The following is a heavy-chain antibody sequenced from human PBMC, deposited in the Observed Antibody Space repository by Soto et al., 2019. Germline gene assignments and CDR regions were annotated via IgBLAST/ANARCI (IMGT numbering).Heavy chain of an antibody. CDR1: GFTFGDYA. V-gene: IGHV3-49*03. CDR2: IRSKAYGGTT. D-gene: IGHD3-9*01. Sequence: GGSLRLSCTASGFTFGDYAMSWFRQAPGKGLEWVGFIRSKAYGGTTEYAASVKGRFTISRDDSKSIAYLQMNSLKTEDTAVYYCTRVKRVLRYFDWLVPYLDYYGMDVWGQGTTVTVSS. J-gene: IGHJ6*02. CDR3: TRVKRVLRYFDWLVPYLDYYGMDV.